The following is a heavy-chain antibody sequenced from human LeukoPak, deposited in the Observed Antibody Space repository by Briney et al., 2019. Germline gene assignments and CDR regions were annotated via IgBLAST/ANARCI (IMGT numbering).Heavy chain of an antibody. CDR1: GFTFSRHG. Sequence: PGGSLRLSCAASGFTFSRHGMHWVRQAPGKGLEGVAFIQYDESSKYYADSVKGRFTISRDNSKNTLYLQMNSLRAEDTAVYYCAKDHGDYDLDYWGQGTLVTVSS. J-gene: IGHJ4*02. CDR3: AKDHGDYDLDY. V-gene: IGHV3-30*02. CDR2: IQYDESSK. D-gene: IGHD4-17*01.